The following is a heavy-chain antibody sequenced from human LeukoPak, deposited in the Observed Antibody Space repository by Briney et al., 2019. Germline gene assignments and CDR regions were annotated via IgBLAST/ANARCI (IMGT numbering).Heavy chain of an antibody. CDR1: GGSITSYY. V-gene: IGHV4-59*01. CDR2: VHYSGTT. D-gene: IGHD4-23*01. CDR3: ARNSHGGWFDY. J-gene: IGHJ4*02. Sequence: SETLSLTCTVSGGSITSYYWSWIRQTPGKGLEWIGYVHYSGTTSYNPSLKSRVTISADMSKNQFSLKLSSVTAADTAVYCCARNSHGGWFDYWGQGTLVTVSS.